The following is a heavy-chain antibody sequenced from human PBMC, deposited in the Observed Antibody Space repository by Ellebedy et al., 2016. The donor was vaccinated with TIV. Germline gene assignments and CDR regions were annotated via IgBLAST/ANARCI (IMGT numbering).Heavy chain of an antibody. CDR2: ISSDGGRT. J-gene: IGHJ4*02. CDR3: AARDGYKSYDY. Sequence: GESLKISCAASGFTFDDHTMHWVRQAPGKGLEWVSLISSDGGRTYYADSVKGRFAISRDNSKNSLYLQMNSLRTEDTALYYCAARDGYKSYDYWGQGTLGTVSS. CDR1: GFTFDDHT. V-gene: IGHV3-43*01. D-gene: IGHD5-24*01.